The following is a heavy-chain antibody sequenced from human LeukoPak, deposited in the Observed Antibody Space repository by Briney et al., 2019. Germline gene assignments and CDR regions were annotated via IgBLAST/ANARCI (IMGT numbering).Heavy chain of an antibody. Sequence: TGGSLRLSCAASGFTFSSYSMNWVRQAPGKGLEWVSSISSSSSYIYYADSVKGRFTISRDNAKNSLYLQMNSLRAEDTAVYYCARDNSYGSYRDRIDYWGQGTLVTVSS. D-gene: IGHD1-26*01. V-gene: IGHV3-21*01. J-gene: IGHJ4*02. CDR3: ARDNSYGSYRDRIDY. CDR2: ISSSSSYI. CDR1: GFTFSSYS.